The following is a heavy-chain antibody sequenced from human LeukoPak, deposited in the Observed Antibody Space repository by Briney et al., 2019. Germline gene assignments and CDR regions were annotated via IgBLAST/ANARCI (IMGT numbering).Heavy chain of an antibody. V-gene: IGHV3-23*01. CDR3: AKHGRGNNSMDYFDY. Sequence: GGSLRLSCAASGFTFSNYAMTWVRQAPGKGLEWVSTITGGSGRTYYSDSVKGRFTISRDHSENTLYLQMNSLRAEDTAVYHCAKHGRGNNSMDYFDYWGQGTLVTVSS. CDR2: ITGGSGRT. CDR1: GFTFSNYA. J-gene: IGHJ4*02. D-gene: IGHD5-12*01.